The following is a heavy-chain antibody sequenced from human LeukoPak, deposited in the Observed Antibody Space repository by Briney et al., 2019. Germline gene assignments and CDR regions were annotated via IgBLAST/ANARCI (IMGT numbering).Heavy chain of an antibody. V-gene: IGHV1-2*02. CDR2: INPNSGGT. Sequence: ASVKVSCKASGYTFTGYYMHWVRQAPGQGLEWMGWINPNSGGTNYAQKFQGKVTMTRDTSISTAYMELSRLRSDDTAVYYCAGVRAKQQLVPLAYWGQGTLVTVSS. CDR3: AGVRAKQQLVPLAY. CDR1: GYTFTGYY. D-gene: IGHD6-6*01. J-gene: IGHJ4*02.